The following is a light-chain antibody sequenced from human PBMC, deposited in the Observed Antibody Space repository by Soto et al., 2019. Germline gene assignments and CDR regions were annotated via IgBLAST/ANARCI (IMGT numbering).Light chain of an antibody. CDR1: QSVSSN. J-gene: IGKJ1*01. Sequence: EIVMTQSPATLSVSPGERATLSCRASQSVSSNLAWYQQKPGQAPRLLIYGASTRATGIPARFSGSGSGTEFTLTISSLQSEDFAFYYCQQYNNWPPRTFGQWTKLEIK. CDR3: QQYNNWPPRT. CDR2: GAS. V-gene: IGKV3-15*01.